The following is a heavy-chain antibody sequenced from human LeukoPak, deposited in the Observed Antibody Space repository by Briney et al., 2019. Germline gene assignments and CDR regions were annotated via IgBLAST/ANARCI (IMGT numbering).Heavy chain of an antibody. Sequence: PGGSLRLSCAASGFTFSSYWMSWVRQAPGKGLEWVANIKQDGSEKYYVDSVKGRFTISRDNAKNSLYLQMNSLRAEDTAVYYCARDPNSNWGWYYYYGMDVWGQGTTVTVSS. CDR1: GFTFSSYW. V-gene: IGHV3-7*01. CDR3: ARDPNSNWGWYYYYGMDV. CDR2: IKQDGSEK. D-gene: IGHD7-27*01. J-gene: IGHJ6*02.